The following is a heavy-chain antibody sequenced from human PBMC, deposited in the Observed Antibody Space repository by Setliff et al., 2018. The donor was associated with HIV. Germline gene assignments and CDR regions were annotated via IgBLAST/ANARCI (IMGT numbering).Heavy chain of an antibody. D-gene: IGHD2-8*01. V-gene: IGHV1-69*10. CDR1: GGAFSRNA. CDR3: ALGPQLYGAFDS. CDR2: IIPLFGMR. Sequence: SVKVSCKTSGGAFSRNAINWVRQAPGQGLEWLGGIIPLFGMRNVAPKFQDRVTITAVRSTSTSYMELSSLRSDDTAVYYCALGPQLYGAFDSWGQGALVTVSS. J-gene: IGHJ4*02.